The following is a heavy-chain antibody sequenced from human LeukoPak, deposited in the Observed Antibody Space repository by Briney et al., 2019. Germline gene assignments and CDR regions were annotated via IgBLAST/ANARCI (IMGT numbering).Heavy chain of an antibody. Sequence: SETLSLTCTVSGGSISSYYWSWIRQPAGKGLEWIGRIYTSGSTNYNPSLKSRVTMSVDTSKNQFSLKLSSVTAADTAVYYCAREILRFLELPKRKINDDAFDIWGQGTMVTVSS. CDR2: IYTSGST. J-gene: IGHJ3*02. CDR1: GGSISSYY. CDR3: AREILRFLELPKRKINDDAFDI. D-gene: IGHD3-3*01. V-gene: IGHV4-4*07.